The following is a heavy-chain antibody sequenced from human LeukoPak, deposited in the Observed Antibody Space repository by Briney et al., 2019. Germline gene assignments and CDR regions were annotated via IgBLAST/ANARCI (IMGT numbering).Heavy chain of an antibody. J-gene: IGHJ5*02. Sequence: SVKVSCKASRGTLSSYAISWVRQAPGQGLEWMGGIIPIFGTANYAQKFQDRVTITADESTSTAYMELSSLRSEDTAVYYCARDARHRYCSSTSCYRGWLDPWGQGTLVTVSS. V-gene: IGHV1-69*13. CDR3: ARDARHRYCSSTSCYRGWLDP. D-gene: IGHD2-2*01. CDR1: RGTLSSYA. CDR2: IIPIFGTA.